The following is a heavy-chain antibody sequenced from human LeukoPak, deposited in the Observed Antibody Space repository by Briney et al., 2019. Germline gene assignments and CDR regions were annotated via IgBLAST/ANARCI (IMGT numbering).Heavy chain of an antibody. V-gene: IGHV3-30*04. CDR2: ISYHGVDK. CDR3: ARAVPTIHHMDV. Sequence: PGRSLRLSCAASEFTFSRYAMHWVRQAPGKGLEWLAVISYHGVDKFYRASVRGRFTISRDNVANRLFLQLDNLTPDDSGVYFCARAVPTIHHMDVWGKGTTVIVSS. CDR1: EFTFSRYA. D-gene: IGHD5-24*01. J-gene: IGHJ6*03.